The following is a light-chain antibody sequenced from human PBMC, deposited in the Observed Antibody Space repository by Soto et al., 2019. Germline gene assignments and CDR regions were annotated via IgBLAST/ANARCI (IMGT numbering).Light chain of an antibody. V-gene: IGKV1-5*01. CDR2: DAS. Sequence: DIPMTQSPSTLSAFVGDRVTITCRASQSISSWLAWYQQKPGKAPNLLIYDASSLESGVPSRFSGSGSGTEFTLTISSLQPDDFATYYCQQYNTYGTFGQGTKLEIK. CDR1: QSISSW. CDR3: QQYNTYGT. J-gene: IGKJ2*01.